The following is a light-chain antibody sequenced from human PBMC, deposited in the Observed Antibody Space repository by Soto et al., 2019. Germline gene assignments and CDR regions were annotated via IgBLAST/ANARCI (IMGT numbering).Light chain of an antibody. CDR2: GAS. Sequence: EIVMTQSPATLSVSPWETASLSCRASQSAGNFLAWYQQKPGQAPRLLIYGASSRAAGIPDRFSGRGSGTDFTLTVNRLEPEDFAVYYCQQYGNSPITFGQGTKV. J-gene: IGKJ1*01. V-gene: IGKV3-20*01. CDR3: QQYGNSPIT. CDR1: QSAGNF.